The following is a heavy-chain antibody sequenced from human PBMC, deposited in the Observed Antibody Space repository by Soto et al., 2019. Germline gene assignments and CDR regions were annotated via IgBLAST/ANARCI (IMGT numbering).Heavy chain of an antibody. D-gene: IGHD4-17*01. J-gene: IGHJ4*02. CDR2: TNPKSGYT. Sequence: QVQLVQSGAEVKKPGASVKVSCKASGYTFSRYDINWVRQAPGQGLEWMGWTNPKSGYTGSAQKFQVRITMTRDSSISTAYMELNSLRSEDTAVYYCARTDGDLDYWGQGTLVTVSS. CDR3: ARTDGDLDY. V-gene: IGHV1-8*01. CDR1: GYTFSRYD.